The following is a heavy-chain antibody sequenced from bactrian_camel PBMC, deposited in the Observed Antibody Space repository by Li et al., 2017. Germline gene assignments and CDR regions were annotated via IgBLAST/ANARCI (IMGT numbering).Heavy chain of an antibody. J-gene: IGHJ4*01. Sequence: VQLVESGGGSVQAGGSLKLSCVASGDISHNCMGWLRQAPGKEREGVAVIDRDGTTAYADSVKGRFTISQDNAKNTLYLQMNSLKPEDTAAYYCAADSTPGGRCRAPYGGSWHVEMWEYVYWGLGTQVTVS. CDR1: GDISHNC. V-gene: IGHV3S53*01. CDR2: IDRDGTT. CDR3: AADSTPGGRCRAPYGGSWHVEMWEYVY. D-gene: IGHD6*01.